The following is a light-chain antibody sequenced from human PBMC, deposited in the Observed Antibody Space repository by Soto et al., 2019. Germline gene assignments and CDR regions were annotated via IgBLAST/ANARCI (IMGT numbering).Light chain of an antibody. CDR3: HQYHNCPPYT. Sequence: EIVMTQSPATLSVSPGERATLSCRASQSVSTNLAWYQQKPGQAPRLLMYGASTRATGIPARFSGSGSGTEFTLTISSLPSEDFAVYYCHQYHNCPPYTFGQGPTLQI. CDR2: GAS. V-gene: IGKV3-15*01. J-gene: IGKJ2*01. CDR1: QSVSTN.